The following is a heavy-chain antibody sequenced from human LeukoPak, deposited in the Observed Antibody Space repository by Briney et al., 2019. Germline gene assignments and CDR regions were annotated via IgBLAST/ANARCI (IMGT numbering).Heavy chain of an antibody. Sequence: AGALTLSCAASGFSIISYTMSWVGRPPARKGVWVSAISGSGGITYYADSVKGRFTISRDNSKNTLYLQMNSMRAENTAVYYCGKDPFDLTTVTAYYFGYWGQGTLVTASS. CDR3: GKDPFDLTTVTAYYFGY. CDR1: GFSIISYT. CDR2: ISGSGGIT. V-gene: IGHV3-23*01. J-gene: IGHJ4*02. D-gene: IGHD4-17*01.